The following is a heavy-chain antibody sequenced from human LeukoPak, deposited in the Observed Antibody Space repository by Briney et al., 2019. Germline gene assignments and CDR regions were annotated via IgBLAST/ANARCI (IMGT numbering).Heavy chain of an antibody. CDR3: VRDRGWLTFDS. D-gene: IGHD5-24*01. J-gene: IGHJ4*02. CDR1: GFTFSSYS. Sequence: GGSLRLSCAASGFTFSSYSMTWVRQAPGKGLEWVANIKEDGSEKYYMDSVKGRFTISRDNAKNSLYLQMNSLRAEDTAVYYCVRDRGWLTFDSWGQGTLVTVSS. CDR2: IKEDGSEK. V-gene: IGHV3-7*01.